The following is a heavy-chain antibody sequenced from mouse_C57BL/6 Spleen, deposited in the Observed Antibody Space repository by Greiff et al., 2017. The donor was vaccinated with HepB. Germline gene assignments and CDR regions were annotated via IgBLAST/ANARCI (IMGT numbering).Heavy chain of an antibody. J-gene: IGHJ4*01. Sequence: EVMLVESEGGLVQPGSSMKLSCTASGFTFSDYYMAWVRQVPEKGLEWVANINYDGSSTYYLDSLKSRFIISRDNAKNILYLQMSSLKSEDTATYYCARWSSDAMDYWGQGTSVTVSS. CDR2: INYDGSST. CDR1: GFTFSDYY. V-gene: IGHV5-16*01. CDR3: ARWSSDAMDY.